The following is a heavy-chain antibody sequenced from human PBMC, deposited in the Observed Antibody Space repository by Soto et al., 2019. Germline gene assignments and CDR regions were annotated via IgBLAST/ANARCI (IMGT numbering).Heavy chain of an antibody. V-gene: IGHV1-3*05. CDR1: GYTYISYS. CDR2: INVGNGNT. J-gene: IGHJ5*02. Sequence: QVQGVQSGAEEKKPGASVKVSCKASGYTYISYSMHWVRQAPGQRLEWMGWINVGNGNTKYSQNFQGRVTINQDTSASTAYMELSSLTSEDTVVYYCAREKWGSGSRWLDPWGQGTLVTVSS. D-gene: IGHD6-19*01. CDR3: AREKWGSGSRWLDP.